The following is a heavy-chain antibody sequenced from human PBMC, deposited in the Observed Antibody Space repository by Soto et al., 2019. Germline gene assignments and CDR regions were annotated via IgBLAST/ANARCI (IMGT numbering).Heavy chain of an antibody. V-gene: IGHV3-23*01. J-gene: IGHJ4*02. D-gene: IGHD3-22*01. CDR2: ISGSGGST. Sequence: GGSLRLSCAASGFTFSSYAMSWVRQAPGKGLEWVSAISGSGGSTYYADSVTGRFTISRDNSKNTLYLQMNSLRAADTAVYYCAKDGGQNDSSGYYRYWGQGTLVTVSS. CDR1: GFTFSSYA. CDR3: AKDGGQNDSSGYYRY.